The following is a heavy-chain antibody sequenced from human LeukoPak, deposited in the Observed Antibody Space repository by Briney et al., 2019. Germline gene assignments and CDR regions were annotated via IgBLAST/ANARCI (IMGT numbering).Heavy chain of an antibody. Sequence: ASVKVSCKASGYTLNTYGVSWVRQAPGQGLEWMGWISGYNDKKEFAQKFQGRVTMTTDASTNKAYMELRSLTYDDTAVYYCARDRDSIAVAGSPRYCDYWGQGSLVTVSS. V-gene: IGHV1-18*01. J-gene: IGHJ4*02. D-gene: IGHD6-19*01. CDR2: ISGYNDKK. CDR1: GYTLNTYG. CDR3: ARDRDSIAVAGSPRYCDY.